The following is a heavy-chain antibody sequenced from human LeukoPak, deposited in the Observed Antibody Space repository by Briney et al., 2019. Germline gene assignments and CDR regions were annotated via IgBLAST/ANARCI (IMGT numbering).Heavy chain of an antibody. CDR2: IYPLDSDT. CDR1: GYSFSNYW. J-gene: IGHJ5*01. CDR3: ARHAGLSREFWFDS. D-gene: IGHD3-10*01. Sequence: GESLKISCKGSGYSFSNYWIAWVRQMPGKGLEWMGIIYPLDSDTTYSPSFQGQVTISADKSKSTAYLQWSSLKASDTAIYYCARHAGLSREFWFDSCGQGTQVTVSS. V-gene: IGHV5-51*01.